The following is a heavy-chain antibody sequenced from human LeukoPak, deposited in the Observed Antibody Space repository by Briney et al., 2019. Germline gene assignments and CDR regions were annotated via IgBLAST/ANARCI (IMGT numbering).Heavy chain of an antibody. CDR2: ISGSGGST. D-gene: IGHD6-13*01. J-gene: IGHJ4*02. Sequence: LEWVSDISGSGGSTYYADSVKGRFTISRDNSKNTLYLQMNSLRAEDTAVYYCAKYQQQLANWGQGTLVTVSS. V-gene: IGHV3-23*01. CDR3: AKYQQQLAN.